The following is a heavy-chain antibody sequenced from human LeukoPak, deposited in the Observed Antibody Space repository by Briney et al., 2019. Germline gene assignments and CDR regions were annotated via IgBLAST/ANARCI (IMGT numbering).Heavy chain of an antibody. CDR3: ARDAGGDFWSGYYGNAFDI. CDR2: INPNSGGT. J-gene: IGHJ3*02. CDR1: GYTFTGYY. D-gene: IGHD3-3*01. V-gene: IGHV1-2*02. Sequence: GASVKVSCKASGYTFTGYYMHWVRQAPGQGLGWMGWINPNSGGTNYAQKFQGRVTMTRDTSISTAYMELSRLRSDDTAVYYCARDAGGDFWSGYYGNAFDIWGQGTMVTVSS.